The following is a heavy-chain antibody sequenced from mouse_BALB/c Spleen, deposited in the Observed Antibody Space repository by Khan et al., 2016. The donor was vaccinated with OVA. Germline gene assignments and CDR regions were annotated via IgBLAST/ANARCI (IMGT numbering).Heavy chain of an antibody. D-gene: IGHD1-1*01. Sequence: QIQLVQSGPELKKPGETVRISCKASGYTFTTAGMQWVQKMPGKGLKWIGWINTHSGVPKYADDLKGRFAFSLETSANTAYLQISNLKNEDTATYCCARYGDFFDYWGQGTTLTVSS. CDR1: GYTFTTAG. CDR3: ARYGDFFDY. J-gene: IGHJ2*01. CDR2: INTHSGVP. V-gene: IGHV9-4*02.